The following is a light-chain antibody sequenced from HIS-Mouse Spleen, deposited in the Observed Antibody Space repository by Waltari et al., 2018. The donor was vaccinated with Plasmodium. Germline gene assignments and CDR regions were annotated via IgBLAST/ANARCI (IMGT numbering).Light chain of an antibody. V-gene: IGKV1-39*01. CDR1: QSISSY. J-gene: IGKJ1*01. Sequence: DIKMTQSPSSLPASVGDRVTIPCRASQSISSYLNWYQQKPGKAPKLLIYAASSLQSGVPSRFSCSGSGTDFTLTISSLQPEYFATYYCQQSYSTWTFGQGTKVEIK. CDR2: AAS. CDR3: QQSYSTWT.